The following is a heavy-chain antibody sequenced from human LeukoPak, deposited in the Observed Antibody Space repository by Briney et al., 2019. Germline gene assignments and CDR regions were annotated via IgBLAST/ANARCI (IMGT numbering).Heavy chain of an antibody. V-gene: IGHV3-72*01. D-gene: IGHD5-12*01. J-gene: IGHJ4*01. Sequence: SGGSLRLSCAASGFTFSDHYMDWVRQAPGKGWEWVGRIRNKPNSYATEYAASVKGRFTISRDDSKNSLYLQMNSLKTEDTAVYYCARVTFSRGYSGYDESWGHGTLVTVSS. CDR1: GFTFSDHY. CDR2: IRNKPNSYAT. CDR3: ARVTFSRGYSGYDES.